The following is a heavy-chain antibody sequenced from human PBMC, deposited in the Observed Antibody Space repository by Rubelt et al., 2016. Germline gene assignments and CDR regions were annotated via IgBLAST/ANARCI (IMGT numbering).Heavy chain of an antibody. V-gene: IGHV4-34*02. CDR2: INDGGST. D-gene: IGHD3-10*01. J-gene: IGHJ4*02. Sequence: QVQLQQWGAGLLKPSETLSLTCAVYGGSFSGYYWSWIRQPPGKGLEWIGEINDGGSTNFNPSLKSRVSMSVDNLKYQFSRKGTSVTAAETAVYYCARGLDSTKTGADWGKGTLVTVSS. CDR1: GGSFSGYY. CDR3: ARGLDSTKTGAD.